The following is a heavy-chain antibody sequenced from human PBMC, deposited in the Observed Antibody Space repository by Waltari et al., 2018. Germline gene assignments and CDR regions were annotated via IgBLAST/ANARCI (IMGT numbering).Heavy chain of an antibody. CDR1: GGSISSYY. D-gene: IGHD5-12*01. CDR3: AREGAGGYASGDACDI. J-gene: IGHJ3*02. V-gene: IGHV4-59*01. CDR2: IYYSGGT. Sequence: QVQLQASGPGLVKPSETLSLTCTVSGGSISSYYWSWIRQLPGKGLEWIGYIYYSGGTNYNPPRKCRVTRSVDTSKNQCVRKLGSVTAADTAVYYGAREGAGGYASGDACDIWGQGTMVTVSS.